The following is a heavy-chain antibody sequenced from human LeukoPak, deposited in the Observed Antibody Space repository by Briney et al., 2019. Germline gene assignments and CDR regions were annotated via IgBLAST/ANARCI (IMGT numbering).Heavy chain of an antibody. V-gene: IGHV4-59*12. CDR3: ATPGRYYYDSSGYYGY. CDR1: GGSISGYY. J-gene: IGHJ4*02. D-gene: IGHD3-22*01. CDR2: IYYSGST. Sequence: SETLSLTCTVSGGSISGYYWNWIRQPPGKGLEWIGYIYYSGSTNYNPSLKSRVTISVDTSKNQFSLKLSSVTAAGTAVYYCATPGRYYYDSSGYYGYWGQGTLVTVSS.